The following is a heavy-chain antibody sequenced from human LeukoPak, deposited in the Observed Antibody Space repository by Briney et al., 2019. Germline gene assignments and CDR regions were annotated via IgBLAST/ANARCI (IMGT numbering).Heavy chain of an antibody. CDR2: IYYSGTT. Sequence: PSETLSLTCTVSGGSISSYYWSWIRQPPGKGLEWIGCIYYSGTTDYNPSLKSRVTISVDTSNNQFSLKVSSVTAADTAVYYCARSSGTYRSFDYWGQGTLVTASS. J-gene: IGHJ4*02. D-gene: IGHD1-26*01. V-gene: IGHV4-59*01. CDR1: GGSISSYY. CDR3: ARSSGTYRSFDY.